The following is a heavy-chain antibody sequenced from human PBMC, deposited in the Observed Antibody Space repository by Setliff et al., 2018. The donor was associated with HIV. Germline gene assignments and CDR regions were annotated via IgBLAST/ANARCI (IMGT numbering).Heavy chain of an antibody. J-gene: IGHJ4*02. CDR2: INKDGSQT. CDR1: GFTFSSCW. Sequence: GGSLRLSCAASGFTFSSCWVTWVRQGPGKGLEWVANINKDGSQTYYVDSVKGRFTISRDNAKKSLYLQMNSLRAEDTALYYCARDYSRYTWNYFDYWGQGTLVTVS. CDR3: ARDYSRYTWNYFDY. V-gene: IGHV3-7*03. D-gene: IGHD1-20*01.